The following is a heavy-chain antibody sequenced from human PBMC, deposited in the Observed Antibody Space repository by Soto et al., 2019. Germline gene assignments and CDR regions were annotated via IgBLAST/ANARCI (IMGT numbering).Heavy chain of an antibody. D-gene: IGHD2-8*01. CDR3: TTDFSSHCTNGVCYTLPFDY. CDR1: GFTFSNAW. V-gene: IGHV3-15*01. CDR2: IKSKTDGGTT. Sequence: VGSLRLSCAASGFTFSNAWMSWVRQAPGKGLEWVGRIKSKTDGGTTDYAAPVKGRFTISRDDSKNTLYLQMNSLKTEDTAVYYCTTDFSSHCTNGVCYTLPFDYWGQGTLVTVSS. J-gene: IGHJ4*02.